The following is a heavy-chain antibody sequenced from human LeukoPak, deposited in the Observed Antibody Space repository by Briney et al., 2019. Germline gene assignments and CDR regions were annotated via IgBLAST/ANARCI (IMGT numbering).Heavy chain of an antibody. CDR3: ARESGYDFFGGYYDSSGYPDY. Sequence: SVKVSCKASGGTFSSYAISWVRQAPGQGLEWMGRIIPIFGTANYAQKFQGRVTVTTDESTSTAYMELSSLRSEDTAVYYCARESGYDFFGGYYDSSGYPDYWGQGTLVTVSS. J-gene: IGHJ4*02. D-gene: IGHD3-22*01. CDR2: IIPIFGTA. CDR1: GGTFSSYA. V-gene: IGHV1-69*05.